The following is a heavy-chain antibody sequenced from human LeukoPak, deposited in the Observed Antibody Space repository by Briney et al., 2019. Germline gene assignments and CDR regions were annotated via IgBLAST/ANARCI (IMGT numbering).Heavy chain of an antibody. Sequence: SDTLSVTSGGKGGSSSEYYWTWIRQSPGKGLEWIGEINHSGATIYSPSLKSRATLSLDTSKNQFSLKVRSVTAADTAVYFCARGVRDGGFAGGRRVYFYYADVWGKGTTVIVSS. V-gene: IGHV4-34*01. CDR3: ARGVRDGGFAGGRRVYFYYADV. CDR2: INHSGAT. J-gene: IGHJ6*03. CDR1: GGSSSEYY. D-gene: IGHD3-10*02.